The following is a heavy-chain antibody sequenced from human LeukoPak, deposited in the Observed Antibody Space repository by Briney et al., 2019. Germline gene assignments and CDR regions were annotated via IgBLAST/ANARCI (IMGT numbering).Heavy chain of an antibody. D-gene: IGHD3-3*01. Sequence: ASVTVSCKASGGTFSSYAISWVRQAPGQGLEWMGRIIPIFGTANYAQKFQGRVTITTDESTSTAYMELSSLRSEDTAVYYCARATLEWLRENWFGPWGQGTLVTVSS. V-gene: IGHV1-69*05. J-gene: IGHJ5*02. CDR3: ARATLEWLRENWFGP. CDR2: IIPIFGTA. CDR1: GGTFSSYA.